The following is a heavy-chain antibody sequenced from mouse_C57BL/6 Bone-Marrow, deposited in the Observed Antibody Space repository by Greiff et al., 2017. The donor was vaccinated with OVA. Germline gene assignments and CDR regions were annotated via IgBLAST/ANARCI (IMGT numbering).Heavy chain of an antibody. J-gene: IGHJ2*01. CDR2: IDPASGNT. D-gene: IGHD2-2*01. CDR1: GFNIKNTY. CDR3: AKWMVTTKGFGC. Sequence: EVKLMESVAELVRPGASVKLSCTASGFNIKNTYMYWVKQRPEQGLEWIGRIDPASGNTKYAQTFQGKANITADTSSNTAYLQLSSLTSEDTAIYYWAKWMVTTKGFGCWDQGTALTGSS. V-gene: IGHV14-3*01.